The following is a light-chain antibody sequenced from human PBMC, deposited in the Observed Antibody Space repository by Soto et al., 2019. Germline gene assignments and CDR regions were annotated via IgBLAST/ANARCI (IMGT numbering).Light chain of an antibody. CDR3: QQRSNWPPVT. V-gene: IGKV3-11*01. Sequence: EIVLTQSPATLSLSPGERAPLSCRASQSMSSYLAWYQQKPGQAPRLLIYDASNRATGVPARFSGSGSGTDFTLTISSLEPEDFAIYYCQQRSNWPPVTFGGGTKVEMK. J-gene: IGKJ4*01. CDR2: DAS. CDR1: QSMSSY.